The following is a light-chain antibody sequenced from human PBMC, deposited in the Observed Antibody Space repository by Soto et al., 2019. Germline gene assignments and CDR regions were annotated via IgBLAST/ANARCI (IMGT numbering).Light chain of an antibody. V-gene: IGLV1-44*01. CDR1: SSNIGSNT. Sequence: QYVLTQPLSVSASPGQRVTISCSGGSSNIGSNTVAWYQHLPGTAPPRLIFTAGQRPSGVPGRFSGSKSGTSASLAISGLQFEDEGDYCCSAWGNGLHGYVFGPGTKLNVL. J-gene: IGLJ1*01. CDR2: TAG. CDR3: SAWGNGLHGYV.